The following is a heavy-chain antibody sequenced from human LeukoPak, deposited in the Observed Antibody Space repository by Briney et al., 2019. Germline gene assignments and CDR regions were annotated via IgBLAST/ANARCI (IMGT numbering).Heavy chain of an antibody. J-gene: IGHJ4*02. CDR2: ISRSGSSI. Sequence: PGGSLRLSCAASGFTFSSYEMNWVRQAPGKGLEWVSYISRSGSSIYYADSVKGRFTISRDNAKNSLYLQMNSLRAEDTAVYYCGREVPGGTTSLDCWGQGTLVTVSS. CDR1: GFTFSSYE. V-gene: IGHV3-48*03. D-gene: IGHD1-26*01. CDR3: GREVPGGTTSLDC.